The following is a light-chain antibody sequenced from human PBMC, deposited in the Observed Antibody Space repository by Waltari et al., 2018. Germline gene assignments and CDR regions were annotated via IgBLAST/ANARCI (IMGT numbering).Light chain of an antibody. V-gene: IGLV7-46*01. CDR2: DGI. J-gene: IGLJ3*02. CDR3: LLSYAGARV. Sequence: QAVVTQEPSLTVSPGGTVTLTCASSTGPVTNDHFPYWFQQKPGQAPRALIYDGINRQSWTPARFSASLVGGKAALTLSGAQPEDETVYYCLLSYAGARVFGGGTKLTVL. CDR1: TGPVTNDHF.